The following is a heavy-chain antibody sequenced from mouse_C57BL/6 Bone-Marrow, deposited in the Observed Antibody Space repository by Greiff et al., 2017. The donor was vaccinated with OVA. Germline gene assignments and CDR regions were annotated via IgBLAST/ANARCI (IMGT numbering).Heavy chain of an antibody. CDR1: GFSLTSYG. CDR2: IWSGGST. CDR3: AKEGYGNYPSWFAY. J-gene: IGHJ3*01. V-gene: IGHV2-5*01. D-gene: IGHD2-1*01. Sequence: QVQLKESGPGLVQPSQSLSITCTVSGFSLTSYGVHWVRQSPGKGLEWLGVIWSGGSTAYNAAFMSRLSISKDNSKSQVFFKLNSLQADDTAIYSCAKEGYGNYPSWFAYWGQGTMVTVSA.